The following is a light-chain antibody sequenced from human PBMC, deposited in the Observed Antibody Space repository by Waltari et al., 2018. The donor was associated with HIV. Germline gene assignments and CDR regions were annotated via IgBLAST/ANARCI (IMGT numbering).Light chain of an antibody. V-gene: IGKV4-1*01. J-gene: IGKJ1*01. CDR1: RTVLYSSNNKNY. CDR2: WAS. CDR3: QQYYSTPRT. Sequence: DIVVTQSPDYLTVSLGERATINCKSSRTVLYSSNNKNYLAWYQQKPGQPPKLVIYWASTRESGVPDRFSGSGSGTDFTLTISSLQAEDVAVYYCQQYYSTPRTFGQGTKVEIK.